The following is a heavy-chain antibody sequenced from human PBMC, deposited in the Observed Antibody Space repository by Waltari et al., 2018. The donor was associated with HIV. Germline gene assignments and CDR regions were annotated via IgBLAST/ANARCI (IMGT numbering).Heavy chain of an antibody. D-gene: IGHD6-13*01. CDR1: GFSLSTSGVG. J-gene: IGHJ4*02. CDR2: IYWDDDK. Sequence: QITLKESGPTLVKPTQTLTLTCTFSGFSLSTSGVGVGWIRQPPGKALEWLVLIYWDDDKRYSPSLKSRLTITKDTPQNQVVLTMTNMDPVDTATYYCAQHPATVAAAGVYDFWGPGTLVTVSS. V-gene: IGHV2-5*02. CDR3: AQHPATVAAAGVYDF.